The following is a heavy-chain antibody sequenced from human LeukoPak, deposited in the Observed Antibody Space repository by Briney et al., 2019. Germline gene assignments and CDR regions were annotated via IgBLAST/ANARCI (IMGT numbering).Heavy chain of an antibody. J-gene: IGHJ4*02. Sequence: GGFLRLSCAASGCTVDSNYQSWVREAPGKGLEWVSTIYTGGNTYYAASVKGRFTISRDFSKNTVFLHMNSLRAEDTAMYYCARGDDSGYYDYFDYWSQGALVTVSS. CDR2: IYTGGNT. CDR1: GCTVDSNY. CDR3: ARGDDSGYYDYFDY. D-gene: IGHD3-22*01. V-gene: IGHV3-53*01.